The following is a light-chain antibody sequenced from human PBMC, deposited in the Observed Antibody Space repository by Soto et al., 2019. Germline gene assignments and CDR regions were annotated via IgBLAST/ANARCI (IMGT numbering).Light chain of an antibody. V-gene: IGLV1-40*01. CDR3: QFSDSSLSRV. CDR1: SSNIGAGYD. CDR2: GNN. J-gene: IGLJ1*01. Sequence: QSVLTQPPSVSGAPGQRVTISCTGSSSNIGAGYDIHWYQQPPGTAPKLLIYGNNNRPSGVPDRFSGSKSGTSASLAITGLQAEDEADYYCQFSDSSLSRVFGTGTKLTAL.